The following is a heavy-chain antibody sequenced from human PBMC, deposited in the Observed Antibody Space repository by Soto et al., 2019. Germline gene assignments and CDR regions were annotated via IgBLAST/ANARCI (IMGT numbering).Heavy chain of an antibody. CDR2: ISGSGTTT. V-gene: IGHV3-48*04. J-gene: IGHJ4*02. CDR3: ARLGDYGSGSY. CDR1: GFSFSSFS. Sequence: EVHLVESGGDLVQPGGSLRLSCAASGFSFSSFSMNWVRQAPGKGLEWVSYISGSGTTTYYADSVKGRFTISRDNAKNSLYRQMNSLQAEDTAGYYCARLGDYGSGSYWGQGTLVTVSS. D-gene: IGHD3-10*01.